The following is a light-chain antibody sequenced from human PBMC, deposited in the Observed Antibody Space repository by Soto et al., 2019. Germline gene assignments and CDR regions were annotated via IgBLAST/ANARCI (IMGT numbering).Light chain of an antibody. CDR3: ASHAGRKNII. V-gene: IGLV2-8*01. CDR1: SSDIGGYNY. Sequence: QSALTQPPSASGSPGRSVTISCTGTSSDIGGYNYVSWYQQHPGKAPKLMIYEVNKRPSGVPDRFSGSKSGNTASLTVSGLQAEDEADYYCASHAGRKNIIFGRGTKLTVL. CDR2: EVN. J-gene: IGLJ2*01.